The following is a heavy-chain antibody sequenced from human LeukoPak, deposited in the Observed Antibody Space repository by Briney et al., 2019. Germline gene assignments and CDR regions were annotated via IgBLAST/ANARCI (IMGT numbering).Heavy chain of an antibody. V-gene: IGHV3-21*01. CDR3: AKGPTYGSGVTPLSY. D-gene: IGHD3-10*01. J-gene: IGHJ4*02. CDR1: GFTFSSYS. Sequence: GGSLRLSCAASGFTFSSYSMNWVRQAPGKGLEWVSSISSSSSYIYYADSVKGRFTIFRDNAKNSLYLQMNSLRAEDTAVYYCAKGPTYGSGVTPLSYWGQGTLVTVSS. CDR2: ISSSSSYI.